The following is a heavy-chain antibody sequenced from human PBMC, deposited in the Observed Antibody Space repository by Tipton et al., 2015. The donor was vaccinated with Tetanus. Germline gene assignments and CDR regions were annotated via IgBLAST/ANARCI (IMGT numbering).Heavy chain of an antibody. CDR3: ARELKYYEFGGYHYGFGDY. D-gene: IGHD3-22*01. J-gene: IGHJ4*02. V-gene: IGHV3-30*04. CDR1: GFTFRNYA. Sequence: QVQLVQSGGGVAQPGRSLRLSCAASGFTFRNYAFHWVRQLPGKGLEWVAVISYDGRDNFYSDSVTGRFTISRDNSKNTVYLQMNSLRTEDAAVYYCARELKYYEFGGYHYGFGDYWGPGALVTVSS. CDR2: ISYDGRDN.